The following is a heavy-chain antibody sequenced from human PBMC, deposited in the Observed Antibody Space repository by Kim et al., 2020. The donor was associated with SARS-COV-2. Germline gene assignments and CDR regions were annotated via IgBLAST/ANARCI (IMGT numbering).Heavy chain of an antibody. D-gene: IGHD3-10*01. CDR3: ARWYYGSGWGLDY. Sequence: YVDSVKGRFPHARDKAENSLYLQMSSLRAADTAVYYWARWYYGSGWGLDYWGQGTLVTVSS. J-gene: IGHJ4*02. V-gene: IGHV3-7*03.